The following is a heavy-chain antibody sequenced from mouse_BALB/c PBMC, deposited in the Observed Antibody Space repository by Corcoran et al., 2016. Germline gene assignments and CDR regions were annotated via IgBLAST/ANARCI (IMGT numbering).Heavy chain of an antibody. D-gene: IGHD2-12*01. V-gene: IGHV3-6*02. CDR3: ARDQDYRYRDY. CDR2: ISYDGSN. Sequence: DVQLPESGPGLVKPSQSLSLTCSVTGYSIPSGYYWNWIRQFPGNTLEWMGYISYDGSNNYNPSLKNRISITRDTSKNQFFLKLNSVTTEDTATYYCARDQDYRYRDYWGQGTTLTVSS. J-gene: IGHJ2*01. CDR1: GYSIPSGYY.